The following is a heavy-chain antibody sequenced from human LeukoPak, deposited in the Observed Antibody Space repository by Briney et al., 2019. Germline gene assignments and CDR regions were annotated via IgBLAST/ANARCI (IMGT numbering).Heavy chain of an antibody. V-gene: IGHV3-30*02. CDR3: AKGIYCSSTSCYTNVFDY. D-gene: IGHD2-2*02. CDR1: GFTFSSYG. J-gene: IGHJ4*02. Sequence: GGSLRLSCAASGFTFSSYGMHWVRQAPGKGLEWVAFIRYDGSNKYYADSVKGRFTISRGNSKNTLYLQMNSLRAKDTAVYYCAKGIYCSSTSCYTNVFDYWGQGTLVTVSS. CDR2: IRYDGSNK.